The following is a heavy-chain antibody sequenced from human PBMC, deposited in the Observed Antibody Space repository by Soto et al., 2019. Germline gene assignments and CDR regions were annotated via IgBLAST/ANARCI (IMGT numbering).Heavy chain of an antibody. J-gene: IGHJ5*02. D-gene: IGHD4-4*01. V-gene: IGHV1-2*02. Sequence: GASVKVSCKASGYTFTDYYIHWVRQAPGQGLEWMGWINPNSGGTNYAQKFQGRVAMTRDTPISTAYMELSRLRSDDTAVYYCARSPPGDSKTNWFDPWGQGTLVTVSS. CDR1: GYTFTDYY. CDR2: INPNSGGT. CDR3: ARSPPGDSKTNWFDP.